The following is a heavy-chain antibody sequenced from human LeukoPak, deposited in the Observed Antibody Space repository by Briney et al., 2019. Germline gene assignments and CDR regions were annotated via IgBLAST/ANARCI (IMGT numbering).Heavy chain of an antibody. Sequence: PGGSLRLSCAASGFAVSTNYMSWVRQAPGKGLEWVSLIYSGGSTYYADSVKGRFTISRDNSKNTLFLQMNSLRAEDTAVYYCARTYYSGSGTYQRWFDPWGQGTLVTVSS. CDR3: ARTYYSGSGTYQRWFDP. J-gene: IGHJ5*02. CDR1: GFAVSTNY. V-gene: IGHV3-53*01. D-gene: IGHD3-10*01. CDR2: IYSGGST.